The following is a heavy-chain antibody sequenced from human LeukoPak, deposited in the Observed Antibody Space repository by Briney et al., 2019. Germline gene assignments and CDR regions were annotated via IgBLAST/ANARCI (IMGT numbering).Heavy chain of an antibody. CDR3: AIVVAARQGTIDP. J-gene: IGHJ5*02. CDR1: GFTFSGYT. D-gene: IGHD6-6*01. V-gene: IGHV3-23*01. CDR2: ITGSGGTT. Sequence: GGSLRLFYAASGFTFSGYTMCWVRHAHRKRLNSYSTITGSGGTTDYAGSVKGRFTISSDNSKSTLYVQMNSLGAEDTAVYYCAIVVAARQGTIDPWGQVTLVTITS.